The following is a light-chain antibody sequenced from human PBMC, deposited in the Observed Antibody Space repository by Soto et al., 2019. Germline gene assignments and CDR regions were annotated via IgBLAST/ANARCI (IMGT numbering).Light chain of an antibody. CDR2: DVS. J-gene: IGKJ5*01. CDR3: QQYDDLPIT. Sequence: DIQMTQSPSSLSASVGDRVTITCQASQDITNSLNWYQQKPGKAPNLLIYDVSKLETGVPSRFSGSGSGTDFTFTISSLQPEDIATYFCQQYDDLPITFGQGTRLEI. CDR1: QDITNS. V-gene: IGKV1-33*01.